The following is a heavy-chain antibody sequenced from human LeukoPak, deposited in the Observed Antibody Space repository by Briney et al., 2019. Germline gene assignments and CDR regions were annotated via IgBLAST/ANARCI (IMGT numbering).Heavy chain of an antibody. CDR1: GASITSGNYY. V-gene: IGHV4-31*03. CDR2: ISYSGST. J-gene: IGHJ6*03. CDR3: ARGFYYDNYMDV. Sequence: SETLSLTCTVYGASITSGNYYWSWIRQHPGKGLEWIGYISYSGSTYHNPYLKSRLAISVDTSRNQFSLDLSSVTAADTAVYHCARGFYYDNYMDVWGNGTTVTVSS. D-gene: IGHD3-22*01.